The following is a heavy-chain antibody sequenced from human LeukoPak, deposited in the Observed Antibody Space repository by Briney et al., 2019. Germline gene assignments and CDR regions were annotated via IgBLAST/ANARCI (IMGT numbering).Heavy chain of an antibody. V-gene: IGHV3-74*01. Sequence: GGSLRLSCAASGFTFSDYYMSWIRQAPGKGLVWVSRIKSDGSSTSYADSVKGRFTISRDTSKNTLSLQMNSLRVEDTAVYYCAREKGRGVISPYYDYWGQGTLVTVS. D-gene: IGHD3-10*01. J-gene: IGHJ4*02. CDR3: AREKGRGVISPYYDY. CDR2: IKSDGSST. CDR1: GFTFSDYY.